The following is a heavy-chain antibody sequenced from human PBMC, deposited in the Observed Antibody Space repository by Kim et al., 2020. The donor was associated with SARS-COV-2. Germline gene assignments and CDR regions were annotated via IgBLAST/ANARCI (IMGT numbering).Heavy chain of an antibody. CDR2: IDPDSGDT. Sequence: ASVKVSCKASGYTFTAFYIHWVRQAPGQGLEWMGWIDPDSGDTAYEEKFQGRVTMTRDTSISTAYMELTSLRSDDSALYYCATPFMVRGDDDYWGQGTLVTASS. V-gene: IGHV1-2*02. CDR1: GYTFTAFY. CDR3: ATPFMVRGDDDY. D-gene: IGHD3-10*01. J-gene: IGHJ4*02.